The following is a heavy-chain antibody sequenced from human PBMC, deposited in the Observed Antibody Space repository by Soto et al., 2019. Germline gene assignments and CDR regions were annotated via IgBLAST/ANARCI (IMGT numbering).Heavy chain of an antibody. V-gene: IGHV4-59*01. CDR2: IYYSGST. CDR1: GGSISSYY. CDR3: ARADPDASVGY. J-gene: IGHJ4*02. Sequence: KPSETLSLTCTVSGGSISSYYWSWIRQPPGKGLEWIGYIYYSGSTNYSPSLKSRIIISLDTSKNQFSLKVRSVTAADTAVYYCARADPDASVGYWGQGTLVTVSS. D-gene: IGHD2-15*01.